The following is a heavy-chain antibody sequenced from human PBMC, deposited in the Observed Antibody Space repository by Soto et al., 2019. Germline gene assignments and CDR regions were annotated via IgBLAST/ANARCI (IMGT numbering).Heavy chain of an antibody. CDR1: GFSFSSYG. D-gene: IGHD1-26*01. J-gene: IGHJ5*02. V-gene: IGHV3-30*18. Sequence: QVQLVESGGGVVQPGRSLRLSCAASGFSFSSYGMHWVRQAPGKGLEWVALISYDGSNKFYADSVKGRFTFSRDNSKNSLYWQLNSLRAEDTAVYYCAKDLFSGGSYPNWFDPWGQGTLVTVSS. CDR2: ISYDGSNK. CDR3: AKDLFSGGSYPNWFDP.